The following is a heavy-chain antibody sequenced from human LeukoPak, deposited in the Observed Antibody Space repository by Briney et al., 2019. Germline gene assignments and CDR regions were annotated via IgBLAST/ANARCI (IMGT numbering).Heavy chain of an antibody. CDR2: ISSDGSRK. CDR1: GFTFSSKS. J-gene: IGHJ4*02. D-gene: IGHD3-10*01. Sequence: GGSLRLSCVASGFTFSSKSLHWVRQPPGRGLEWVAFISSDGSRKYYGDFVEGRFTVSRDNSKHTLYLQVDTLRAEDTAMYYCAKGDGSGSFLIDYWGQGTPVTVSS. V-gene: IGHV3-30-3*01. CDR3: AKGDGSGSFLIDY.